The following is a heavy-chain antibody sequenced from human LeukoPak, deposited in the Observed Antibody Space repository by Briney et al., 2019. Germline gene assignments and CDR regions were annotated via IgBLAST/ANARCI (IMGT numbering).Heavy chain of an antibody. D-gene: IGHD3-10*01. Sequence: ASVKVSCKASGYTFTNSYIHWVRQAPGQVLEWMGLINPDGGNTNYAQNFQGRVTLTRNTSISTAYMELSRLRSDDTAVYYCARAKRYYYGSGSGINWFDPWGQGTLVTVSS. CDR3: ARAKRYYYGSGSGINWFDP. J-gene: IGHJ5*02. CDR2: INPDGGNT. V-gene: IGHV1-46*01. CDR1: GYTFTNSY.